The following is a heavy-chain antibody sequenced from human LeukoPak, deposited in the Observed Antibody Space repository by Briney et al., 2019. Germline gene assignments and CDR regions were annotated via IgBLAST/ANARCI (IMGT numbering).Heavy chain of an antibody. Sequence: SETLSLTCTVFRGSISSSTYYWSWVRQPPGKGLEWIASIYYTGSTYYNPSLKSRVTISLDMSKNEFSLTMSSVTAADTAVYFCTAEKNGSPHYWGQGTQVTVSS. J-gene: IGHJ4*02. V-gene: IGHV4-39*07. D-gene: IGHD2-8*01. CDR1: RGSISSSTYY. CDR3: TAEKNGSPHY. CDR2: IYYTGST.